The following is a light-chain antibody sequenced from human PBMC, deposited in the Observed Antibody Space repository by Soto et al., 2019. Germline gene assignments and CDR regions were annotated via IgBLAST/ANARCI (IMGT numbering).Light chain of an antibody. CDR3: QQYNNWPQT. J-gene: IGKJ1*01. CDR2: GAS. Sequence: EIVMTESPATLSVSPGERATLSCRASQSVSSTLAWYQQKPGQAPSLLIYGASTRATGIPARFSGSGSGTEFTLTLSSLQSEDFAVYYCQQYNNWPQTFGQGTKVDIK. V-gene: IGKV3-15*01. CDR1: QSVSST.